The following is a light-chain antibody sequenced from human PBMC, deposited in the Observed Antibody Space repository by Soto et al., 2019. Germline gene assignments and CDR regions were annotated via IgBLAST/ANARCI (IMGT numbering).Light chain of an antibody. CDR2: DVT. CDR1: SSDVGGYNY. J-gene: IGLJ2*01. Sequence: QSVLTQPRSVSGSPGQSVTISCTGTSSDVGGYNYVSWYQHHPGKAPKLIIYDVTKRPSGVPHRFSGSKSGNTASPTISGLQTDDEAYYYCCSYAGSYTLLFGGGTKLTVL. V-gene: IGLV2-11*01. CDR3: CSYAGSYTLL.